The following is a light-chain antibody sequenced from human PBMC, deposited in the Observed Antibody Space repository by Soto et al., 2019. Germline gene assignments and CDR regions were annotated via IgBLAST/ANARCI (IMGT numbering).Light chain of an antibody. Sequence: EIAFTRSPPSVCLSPGGRAGVSCGVGQPISTYLAWYQQKPGQAPRLVIYDIFTRATGVPTRISGSGSGTEFTLTISRLQSEDFPVYSCQQYNSWPLTLGGGPKV. V-gene: IGKV3D-15*01. CDR1: QPISTY. CDR3: QQYNSWPLT. J-gene: IGKJ4*01. CDR2: DIF.